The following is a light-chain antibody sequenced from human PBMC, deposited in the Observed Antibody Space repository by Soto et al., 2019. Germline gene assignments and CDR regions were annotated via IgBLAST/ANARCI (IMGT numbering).Light chain of an antibody. CDR2: GAS. Sequence: EIVMTQSPATLSLSPGERATLSCRASQSVSSNLAWYQQKPGQAPRLLIYGASTRATGVGARFTGSGSATDFSLTITSLEPEDFAVYSRQQSAKWPSTVGPGTK. CDR3: QQSAKWPST. CDR1: QSVSSN. J-gene: IGKJ2*02. V-gene: IGKV3-11*01.